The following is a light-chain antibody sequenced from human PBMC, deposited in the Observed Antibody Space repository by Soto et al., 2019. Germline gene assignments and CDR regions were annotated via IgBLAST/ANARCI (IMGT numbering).Light chain of an antibody. J-gene: IGLJ1*01. CDR1: GSDVGTYNL. Sequence: QSVLTQPASVSGSPGQSITISCTGTGSDVGTYNLVSWYQHHPGKAPKLILYEGTKRPSGVSNRFSGSTSGNTASLTISGLQADDQTDYYCCSYAGYNTYVFGTGTKLTVL. CDR2: EGT. CDR3: CSYAGYNTYV. V-gene: IGLV2-23*01.